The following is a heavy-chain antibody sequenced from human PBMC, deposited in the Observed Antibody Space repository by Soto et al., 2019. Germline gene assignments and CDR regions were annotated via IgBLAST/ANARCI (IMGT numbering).Heavy chain of an antibody. CDR3: ARFLSGWYSDY. CDR1: GYSFTRYW. CDR2: IYPADSDI. Sequence: PGESLKISCKGSGYSFTRYWIGWVRQMPGKGLEWMGIIYPADSDIRYSPSFQGQVTISVDKSISTAYLQWSSLKASDTAMYYCARFLSGWYSDYWGQGTLVTVSS. D-gene: IGHD6-19*01. J-gene: IGHJ4*02. V-gene: IGHV5-51*01.